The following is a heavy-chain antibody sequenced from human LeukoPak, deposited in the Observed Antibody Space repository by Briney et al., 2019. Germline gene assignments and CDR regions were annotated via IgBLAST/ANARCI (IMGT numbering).Heavy chain of an antibody. CDR3: AKDPPDYDILTGTDY. D-gene: IGHD3-9*01. CDR2: ISGSGSST. V-gene: IGHV3-23*01. J-gene: IGHJ4*02. Sequence: PGGSLRLSCAASGFTFSSYAMSWVRQAPGKGLEWVSAISGSGSSTYYADSVKGRFTISRDNSKNTLYLQMNSLRAEDTAVYYCAKDPPDYDILTGTDYWGQGTLVTVSS. CDR1: GFTFSSYA.